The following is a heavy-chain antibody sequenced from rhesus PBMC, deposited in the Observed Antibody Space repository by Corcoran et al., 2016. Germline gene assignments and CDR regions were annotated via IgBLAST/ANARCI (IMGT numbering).Heavy chain of an antibody. D-gene: IGHD1-32*01. CDR2: ISGSSGST. J-gene: IGHJ4*01. CDR1: GGSVSSSNW. CDR3: ARGWNGFDY. V-gene: IGHV4-65*01. Sequence: QVQLQESGPGLVKPSETLSLTCAVSGGSVSSSNWWSWIRQPPGKGLDWIGYISGSSGSTYYNPSRKRRVTISTDTSKNQFSLKLSSVTAADTAVYYCARGWNGFDYWGQGVLVTVSS.